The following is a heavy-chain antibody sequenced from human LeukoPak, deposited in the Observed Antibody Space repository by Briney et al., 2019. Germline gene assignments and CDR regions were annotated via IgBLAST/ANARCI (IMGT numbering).Heavy chain of an antibody. CDR2: IIPILGIA. CDR1: GGTFSSYT. J-gene: IGHJ4*02. D-gene: IGHD3-3*01. CDR3: AREGSYYDFWSGPDY. Sequence: ASVKVSCKASGGTFSSYTISWVRQAPGQGLEWMGRIIPILGIANYAQKFQGRVTITTDESTSTAYMELSSLRSEDTAVYYCAREGSYYDFWSGPDYWGQGTLVTVSS. V-gene: IGHV1-69*16.